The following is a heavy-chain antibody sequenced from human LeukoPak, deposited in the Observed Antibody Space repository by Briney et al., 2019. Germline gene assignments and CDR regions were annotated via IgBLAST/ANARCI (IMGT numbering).Heavy chain of an antibody. CDR1: GFTFSSYA. CDR2: ISYDGSNK. V-gene: IGHV3-30-3*01. CDR3: ARDLGSGSYSIWFDP. Sequence: GGSLRLSCAASGFTFSSYAMHWVRQAPGKGLEWVAVISYDGSNKYYADYVKGRFTISRDNSKHTLYLQLNSLRAEDTAVYYCARDLGSGSYSIWFDPWGQGTLVTVSS. D-gene: IGHD1-26*01. J-gene: IGHJ5*02.